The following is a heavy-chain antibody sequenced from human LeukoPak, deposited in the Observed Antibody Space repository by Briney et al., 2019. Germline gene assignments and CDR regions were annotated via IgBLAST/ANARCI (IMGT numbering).Heavy chain of an antibody. V-gene: IGHV3-9*01. J-gene: IGHJ4*02. CDR2: ISWNSGSI. CDR3: AREISITMIVVDPI. D-gene: IGHD3-22*01. Sequence: PGRSLRLSCAASGFTFDDYAMHWVRQAPGKGLEWVSGISWNSGSIGYADSVKGRFTISRDNAKNSLYLQMNSLRVEDTAMYYCAREISITMIVVDPIWGQGTLVTVSS. CDR1: GFTFDDYA.